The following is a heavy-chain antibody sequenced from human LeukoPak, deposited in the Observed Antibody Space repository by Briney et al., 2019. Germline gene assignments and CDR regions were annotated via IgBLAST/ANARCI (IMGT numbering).Heavy chain of an antibody. V-gene: IGHV1-2*02. D-gene: IGHD3-9*01. J-gene: IGHJ4*02. CDR2: INPNSGGT. Sequence: ASVKVSCKASGYTFTGYYMHWVRPAPGQGLEWMGWINPNSGGTNYAQKFQGRVTMTRDTSISTAYMELSRLRSDDTAVYYCARVRYDILTGNPIGYFDYWGQGTLVTVSS. CDR3: ARVRYDILTGNPIGYFDY. CDR1: GYTFTGYY.